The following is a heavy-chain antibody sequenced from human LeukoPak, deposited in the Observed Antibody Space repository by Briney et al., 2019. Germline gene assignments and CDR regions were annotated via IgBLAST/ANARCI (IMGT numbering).Heavy chain of an antibody. D-gene: IGHD1-14*01. CDR1: GYTFTSYD. Sequence: GASVKVSCKASGYTFTSYDINWVRQAPGQGLEWMGWISAYNGNTNYAQKLQGRVTMTTDTSTSTAYMELRSLRSDDTAVYYCARDRPPTGDAFDIWGQGTMVTVSS. CDR2: ISAYNGNT. J-gene: IGHJ3*02. V-gene: IGHV1-18*01. CDR3: ARDRPPTGDAFDI.